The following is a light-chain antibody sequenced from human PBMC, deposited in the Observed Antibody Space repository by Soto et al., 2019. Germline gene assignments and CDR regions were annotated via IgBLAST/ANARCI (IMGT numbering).Light chain of an antibody. Sequence: QSVLTQPPSASGTPGQRVTISCSGSNSNIGSHTVNWYQQLPGTAPKLLIYTDNQRPSGVPDRFSDSKSGTSASLAISGLQSEDEAEYYCAAWDHRLQAWVFGGGTKVTVL. V-gene: IGLV1-44*01. CDR1: NSNIGSHT. CDR3: AAWDHRLQAWV. J-gene: IGLJ3*02. CDR2: TDN.